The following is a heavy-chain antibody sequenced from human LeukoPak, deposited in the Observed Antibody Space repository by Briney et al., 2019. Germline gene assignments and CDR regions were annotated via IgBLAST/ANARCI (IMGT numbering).Heavy chain of an antibody. CDR1: GYTFTSYG. D-gene: IGHD3-22*01. J-gene: IGHJ3*02. V-gene: IGHV1-18*01. CDR2: ISAYNGNT. Sequence: ASVKVSCKASGYTFTSYGISWVRQAPGQGLEWMGWISAYNGNTNYAQKIQGRVTMNTDTSTSTAYVELRSLRSDDTAVYYCARDGHYYDSSSGIWGQGTMVTVSS. CDR3: ARDGHYYDSSSGI.